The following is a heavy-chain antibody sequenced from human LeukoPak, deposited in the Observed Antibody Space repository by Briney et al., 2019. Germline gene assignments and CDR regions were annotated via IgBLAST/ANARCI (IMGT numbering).Heavy chain of an antibody. J-gene: IGHJ3*02. Sequence: GGSLRLSCASSGFTFSSYSMNWVRQAPGKGLEWVSSISSSSSYIYYADSVKGRFTISRDNAKNSLYLQMTSLRAEDTAGYYCATYATWGPFDAFDIWGQGTMVTVSS. CDR3: ATYATWGPFDAFDI. D-gene: IGHD7-27*01. CDR2: ISSSSSYI. V-gene: IGHV3-21*01. CDR1: GFTFSSYS.